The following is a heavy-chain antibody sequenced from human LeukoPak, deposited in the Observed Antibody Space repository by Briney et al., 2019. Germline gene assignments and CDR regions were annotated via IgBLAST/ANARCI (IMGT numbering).Heavy chain of an antibody. J-gene: IGHJ4*02. V-gene: IGHV3-30*02. Sequence: PGGSLRLSCAVSGFTFSSYGMHWVRQAPGKGLEWVAFIRNDGSNKYYADSVKGRFTISRDNSKNTLYLQMNSLRAEDTAVYYCAKYDTTVTPHFDYWGQGTLVTVSS. CDR2: IRNDGSNK. CDR1: GFTFSSYG. D-gene: IGHD4-17*01. CDR3: AKYDTTVTPHFDY.